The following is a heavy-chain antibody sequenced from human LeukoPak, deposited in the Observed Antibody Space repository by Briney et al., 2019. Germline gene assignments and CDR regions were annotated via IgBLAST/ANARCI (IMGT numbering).Heavy chain of an antibody. V-gene: IGHV3-30-3*01. J-gene: IGHJ4*02. CDR1: GISFNDYS. Sequence: GGSLRLSCVVSGISFNDYSMNWVRQAPGKGLAWVAVISHDGSNKYYADSVKGRFTVSRDNSENTLYLQMNSLRPEDTAIYYCARIGFGFSYGQGFDYWGQGTLVSVSS. CDR3: ARIGFGFSYGQGFDY. CDR2: ISHDGSNK. D-gene: IGHD5-18*01.